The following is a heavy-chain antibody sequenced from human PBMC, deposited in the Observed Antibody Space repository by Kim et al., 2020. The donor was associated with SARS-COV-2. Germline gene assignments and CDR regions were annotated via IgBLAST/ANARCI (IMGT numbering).Heavy chain of an antibody. CDR2: ISGSGGST. V-gene: IGHV3-23*01. D-gene: IGHD2-15*01. J-gene: IGHJ5*02. Sequence: GGSLRLSCAASGFTFSSYAMSWVRQAPGKGLEWVSAISGSGGSTYYADSVKGRFTISRDNSKNTLYLQVNSLRAEDTAVYYCAKKGRSGCSGGSCYYNWFDPWGQGTLVTVSS. CDR1: GFTFSSYA. CDR3: AKKGRSGCSGGSCYYNWFDP.